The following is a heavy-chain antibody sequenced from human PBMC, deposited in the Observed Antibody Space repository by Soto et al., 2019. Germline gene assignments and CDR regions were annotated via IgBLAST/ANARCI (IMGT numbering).Heavy chain of an antibody. J-gene: IGHJ4*02. CDR3: ARRPATAFYYFDY. V-gene: IGHV4-61*01. Sequence: SETLSLTCTVSGGSVSSGFHYWSWIRQPPGKGLEWIGNIYYSGSTSYNPSLKSRVTISVDTSKNQFSLKLNSVTAADTAVYYCARRPATAFYYFDYWGQGTLVIVSS. D-gene: IGHD2-21*02. CDR1: GGSVSSGFHY. CDR2: IYYSGST.